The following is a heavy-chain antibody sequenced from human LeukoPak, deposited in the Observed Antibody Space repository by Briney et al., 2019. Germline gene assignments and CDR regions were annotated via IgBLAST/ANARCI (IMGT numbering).Heavy chain of an antibody. V-gene: IGHV3-23*01. Sequence: GGSLRLSCAASGFTFSNYAMSWVRQAPGEGLEWVSTISDSGDPTYYADSVKGRFTISRDNSKNTLYLKVNSLRAEDTAVYYCARIVGMPAGSGYYFDYWGQGTLVTVSS. J-gene: IGHJ4*02. D-gene: IGHD3-10*01. CDR3: ARIVGMPAGSGYYFDY. CDR1: GFTFSNYA. CDR2: ISDSGDPT.